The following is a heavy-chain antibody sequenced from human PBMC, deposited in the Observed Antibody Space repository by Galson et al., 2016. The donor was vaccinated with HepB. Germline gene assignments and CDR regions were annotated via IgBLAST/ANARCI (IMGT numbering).Heavy chain of an antibody. CDR1: GFTFSRYG. V-gene: IGHV3-30*18. J-gene: IGHJ4*02. CDR2: LSYGGSTK. Sequence: SLRLSCSASGFTFSRYGMLWVRRAPGNGLVWVAGLSYGGSTKYYSDSVKGRFTTSRGNSKNTLYLQMNSLRAEDTAVYYCAKERSNHDYYFDYWGQGTLVTVSS. D-gene: IGHD1-14*01. CDR3: AKERSNHDYYFDY.